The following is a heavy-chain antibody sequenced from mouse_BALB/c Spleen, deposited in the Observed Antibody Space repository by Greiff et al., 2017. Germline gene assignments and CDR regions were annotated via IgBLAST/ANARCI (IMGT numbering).Heavy chain of an antibody. CDR1: GYAFTNYL. D-gene: IGHD6-1*01. V-gene: IGHV1-54*01. Sequence: VQLQQSGAELVRPGTSVKVSCKASGYAFTNYLIEWVKQRPGQGLEWIGVINPGSGGTNYNEKFKGKATLTADKSSSTAYMQLSSLTSDDSAVYFCARASYYLDYWGQGTTLTVSS. J-gene: IGHJ2*01. CDR3: ARASYYLDY. CDR2: INPGSGGT.